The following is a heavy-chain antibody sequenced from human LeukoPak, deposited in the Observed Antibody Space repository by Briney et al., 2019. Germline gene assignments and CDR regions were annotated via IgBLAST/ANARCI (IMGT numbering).Heavy chain of an antibody. CDR1: GGSISSYY. CDR2: VYTSGST. V-gene: IGHV4-4*09. Sequence: PSETLSLTCTVSGGSISSYYWRWMRQRPGQGLEGIVYVYTSGSTNYNPSLKSRVIISVDTSKTQFSLMLSFVTAADTGEYYCGRHGWVGATELGFYYYYMDVWGKGTTVTVSS. D-gene: IGHD1-26*01. CDR3: GRHGWVGATELGFYYYYMDV. J-gene: IGHJ6*03.